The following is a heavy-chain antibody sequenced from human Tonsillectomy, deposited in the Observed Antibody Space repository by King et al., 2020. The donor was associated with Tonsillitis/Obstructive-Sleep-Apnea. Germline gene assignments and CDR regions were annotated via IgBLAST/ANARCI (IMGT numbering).Heavy chain of an antibody. CDR2: IYYSGST. CDR3: ASRHGGNSRHWFDP. D-gene: IGHD4-23*01. CDR1: GGSISSRSYY. Sequence: LQLQESGPGLVKPSETLSLTCTVSGGSISSRSYYWGWIRQPPGKGLEWIGSIYYSGSTYYNPSLNSRVTISVDTSKNQFSLKLSSVTAADTAVYYCASRHGGNSRHWFDPWGLGTLVTVSS. J-gene: IGHJ5*02. V-gene: IGHV4-39*01.